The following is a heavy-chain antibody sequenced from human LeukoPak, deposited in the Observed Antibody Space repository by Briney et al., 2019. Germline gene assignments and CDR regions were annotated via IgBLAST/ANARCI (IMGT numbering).Heavy chain of an antibody. CDR3: ARGVVVPAAMVGAGFFDY. CDR2: IIPIFGTA. D-gene: IGHD2-2*01. J-gene: IGHJ4*02. CDR1: GGTFSSYA. V-gene: IGHV1-69*13. Sequence: ASVNVSCKASGGTFSSYAISWVRQAPGQGLEWMGGIIPIFGTANYAQKFQGRVTITADESTSTAYMELSSLRSEDTAVYYCARGVVVPAAMVGAGFFDYWGQGTLVTVSS.